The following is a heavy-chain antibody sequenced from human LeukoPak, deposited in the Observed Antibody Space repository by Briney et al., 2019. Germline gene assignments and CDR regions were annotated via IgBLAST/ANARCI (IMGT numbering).Heavy chain of an antibody. D-gene: IGHD3-22*01. CDR2: ISYDGSNK. CDR1: GFTFSSYA. Sequence: PGGSLRLSCAASGFTFSSYAMHWVRQAPGKGLEWVAVISYDGSNKYYADSVKGRFTISRDNSKNTLYLQMNSLRAEDTAVYYCARAYDSTFPHYYYMDVWGKGTTVTISS. V-gene: IGHV3-30*04. CDR3: ARAYDSTFPHYYYMDV. J-gene: IGHJ6*03.